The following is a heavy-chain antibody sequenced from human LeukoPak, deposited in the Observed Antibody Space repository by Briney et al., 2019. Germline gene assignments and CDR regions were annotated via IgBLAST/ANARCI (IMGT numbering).Heavy chain of an antibody. CDR1: GYTFTSYY. V-gene: IGHV1-46*01. D-gene: IGHD1-26*01. CDR3: ARGGLRGSYYEYFHH. J-gene: IGHJ1*01. CDR2: INPSGGST. Sequence: ASVKVSCKASGYTFTSYYMHWVRQAPGQGLEWMGIINPSGGSTSYAQKFQGRVTMTRDMSTSTVYMELSRLRSDDTAVYYCARGGLRGSYYEYFHHWGQGTLVSVSS.